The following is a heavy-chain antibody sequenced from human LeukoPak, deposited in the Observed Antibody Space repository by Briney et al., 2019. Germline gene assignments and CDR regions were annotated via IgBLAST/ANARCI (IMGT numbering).Heavy chain of an antibody. V-gene: IGHV3-33*06. D-gene: IGHD2-15*01. CDR3: AKGAGWRNYYYYYMDV. CDR1: GFTFSSYG. J-gene: IGHJ6*03. CDR2: IWYDGSNK. Sequence: GRSLRLSCAASGFTFSSYGMHWVRQAPGKGLEWVAVIWYDGSNKYYADSVKGRFTISRDNSKNTLYLQMNSLRAEDTAVYYCAKGAGWRNYYYYYMDVWGKGTTVTVSS.